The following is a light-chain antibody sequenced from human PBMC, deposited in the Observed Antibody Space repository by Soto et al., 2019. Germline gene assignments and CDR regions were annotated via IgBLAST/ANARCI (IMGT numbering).Light chain of an antibody. CDR2: YAS. CDR1: QDISQY. J-gene: IGKJ1*01. V-gene: IGKV1-27*01. Sequence: DIQMTQSPSSLSASVGDRVTLTCRASQDISQYLAWYQQRPGKVPKLLIYYASTLQSGVPSRFSGSGSGTEFTLTISSLRPEDVATYYCLKYTKDAPGTFGQGTKVEI. CDR3: LKYTKDAPGT.